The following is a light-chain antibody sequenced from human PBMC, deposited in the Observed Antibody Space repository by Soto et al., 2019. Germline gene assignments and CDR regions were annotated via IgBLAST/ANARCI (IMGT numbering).Light chain of an antibody. V-gene: IGKV1-5*03. CDR1: QTISSW. CDR2: KAS. J-gene: IGKJ5*01. CDR3: QQARCFPIT. Sequence: EIPVTPSPSPLSCSVGNAVTITCRGSQTISSWLAWYQQKPGKAPKLLIYKASTLKSGVPSRFSGSGSGTDFTLTISSLQPEDFATYSCQQARCFPITVGQGTRLEI.